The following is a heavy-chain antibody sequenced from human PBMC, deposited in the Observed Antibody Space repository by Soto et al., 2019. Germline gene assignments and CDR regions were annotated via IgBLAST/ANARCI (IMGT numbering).Heavy chain of an antibody. CDR2: IYYNGTT. V-gene: IGHV4-39*01. D-gene: IGHD2-8*02. J-gene: IGHJ4*02. Sequence: QLQLQESGPGLVKPSETLSLTCIVSGGSLSSSSYYWAWIRQPPGKGLEWIGNIYYNGTTYYNPSLKSRVTIPLDTSKTEFSLKWSPVTATDTAVYYCGRHECTYYVLEINYWRQRTRANVSS. CDR1: GGSLSSSSYY. CDR3: GRHECTYYVLEINY.